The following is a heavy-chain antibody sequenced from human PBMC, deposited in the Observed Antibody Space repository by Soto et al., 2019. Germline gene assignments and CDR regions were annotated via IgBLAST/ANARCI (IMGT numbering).Heavy chain of an antibody. CDR1: GFTFSSYA. D-gene: IGHD3-3*01. V-gene: IGHV3-23*01. J-gene: IGHJ1*01. CDR2: ISGSGGST. Sequence: PGGSLRLSCAASGFTFSSYAMSCVRQAPEKELEWVSAISGSGGSTYYADSVKGRFTISRDNSKNTLYLQMNSLRAEDTAVYYCAKWGLWSGYTNRAEYFQHWGQGTLVTVSS. CDR3: AKWGLWSGYTNRAEYFQH.